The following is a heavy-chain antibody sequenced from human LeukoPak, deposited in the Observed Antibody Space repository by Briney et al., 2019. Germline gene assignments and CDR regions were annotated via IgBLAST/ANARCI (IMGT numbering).Heavy chain of an antibody. J-gene: IGHJ5*02. Sequence: GGSLRLSCVASGFTFSNYWMSWVRQAPGKGLEWVANIKQDGSDRYYVDSVKGRFTISRDTSKNTLYLQINSLRVEDTAVYYCIVFGDSNHWGQGTLVTVSS. D-gene: IGHD4-17*01. CDR2: IKQDGSDR. CDR3: IVFGDSNH. V-gene: IGHV3-7*03. CDR1: GFTFSNYW.